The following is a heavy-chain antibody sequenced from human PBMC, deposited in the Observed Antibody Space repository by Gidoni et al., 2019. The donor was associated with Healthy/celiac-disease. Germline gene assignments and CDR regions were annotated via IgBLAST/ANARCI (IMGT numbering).Heavy chain of an antibody. Sequence: QVQLVESGGGVVQPGRSLRLYCAASGFTFSSYGMHWVRQAPGKGLEWVAVISYDGSNKYYADAVKGRFTISRDNSKNTLYLQMNSLRAEDTAVYYCAKDRYSSSWLGDYWGQGTLVTVSS. CDR1: GFTFSSYG. D-gene: IGHD6-13*01. V-gene: IGHV3-30*18. CDR2: ISYDGSNK. CDR3: AKDRYSSSWLGDY. J-gene: IGHJ4*02.